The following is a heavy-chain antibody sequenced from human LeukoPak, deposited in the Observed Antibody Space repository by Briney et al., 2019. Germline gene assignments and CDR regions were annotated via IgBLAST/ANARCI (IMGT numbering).Heavy chain of an antibody. D-gene: IGHD3-10*01. CDR2: ISAYNGNT. Sequence: ASVKVSCKASGYTFTSYDINWVRQATGQGLEWMGWISAYNGNTNYAQKLQGRVTMTTDTSTSTAYMELRSLRSDDTAVYYCARDELLWFGELLYPFDYWGQGTLVTVSS. V-gene: IGHV1-18*01. CDR3: ARDELLWFGELLYPFDY. CDR1: GYTFTSYD. J-gene: IGHJ4*02.